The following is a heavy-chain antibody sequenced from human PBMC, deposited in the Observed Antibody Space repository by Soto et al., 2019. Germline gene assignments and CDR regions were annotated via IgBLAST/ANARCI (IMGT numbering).Heavy chain of an antibody. Sequence: QVQLVESGGGVVQPGRSLRLSCAASGFTFSSYGMHWVRQAPGKGLEWVAVIWYDGSNKYYADSVKGRFTISRDNSKNTLYLQMNRLRAEDTAVYYCARDTAYGSGSRTRVYYYYGMDVWGQGTTVTVSS. J-gene: IGHJ6*02. CDR3: ARDTAYGSGSRTRVYYYYGMDV. CDR2: IWYDGSNK. CDR1: GFTFSSYG. V-gene: IGHV3-33*01. D-gene: IGHD3-10*01.